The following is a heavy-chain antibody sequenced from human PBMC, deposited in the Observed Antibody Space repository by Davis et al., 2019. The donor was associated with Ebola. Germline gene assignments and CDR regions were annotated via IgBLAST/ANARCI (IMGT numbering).Heavy chain of an antibody. CDR1: GFTFSSYG. Sequence: GESLKISCAASGFTFSSYGMHWVRQAPGKGLEWVAVIWYDGSNKYYADSVKGRFTISRDNSKNTLYLQMNGLRAEDTAVYYCAKVLQATNILATTYYYYALDVWGQGTTVTVS. D-gene: IGHD5-12*01. V-gene: IGHV3-33*06. J-gene: IGHJ6*02. CDR2: IWYDGSNK. CDR3: AKVLQATNILATTYYYYALDV.